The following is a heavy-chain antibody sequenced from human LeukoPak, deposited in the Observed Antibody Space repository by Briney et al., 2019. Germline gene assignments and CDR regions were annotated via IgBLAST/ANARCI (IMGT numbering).Heavy chain of an antibody. CDR1: GGSISSTSYY. CDR2: IYYTGNT. Sequence: SETLSLTCTVSGGSISSTSYYWGWIRQPPGKGLGWIGSIYYTGNTYYNPSLKSRVTISVDTSKNQFSLKLSSVTAADTAVYYCARDGSGSSAFDYWGQGTLVTVSS. D-gene: IGHD3-10*01. CDR3: ARDGSGSSAFDY. V-gene: IGHV4-39*07. J-gene: IGHJ4*02.